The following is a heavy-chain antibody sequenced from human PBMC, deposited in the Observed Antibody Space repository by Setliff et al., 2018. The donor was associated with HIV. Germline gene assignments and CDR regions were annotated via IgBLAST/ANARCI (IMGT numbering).Heavy chain of an antibody. CDR1: GGSISSYY. CDR3: ARKDWTVAALEY. Sequence: PSETLSLTCTVSGGSISSYYWTWIRQPAGKGLEWIGRIGPIYTSGSTKYNPSLESRVTISADTSKNQVSLKLTSVTAADSAVYYCARKDWTVAALEYWGQGTLVTVSS. CDR2: IGPIYTSGST. J-gene: IGHJ4*02. V-gene: IGHV4-4*07. D-gene: IGHD1-1*01.